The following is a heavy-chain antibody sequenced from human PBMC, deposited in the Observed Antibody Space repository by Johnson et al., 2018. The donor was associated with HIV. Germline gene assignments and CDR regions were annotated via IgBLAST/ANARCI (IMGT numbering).Heavy chain of an antibody. CDR1: GFIFDQYG. Sequence: VQLVESGGGLVRPGGSLRLSCAASGFIFDQYGMSWVRQVPGKGLEWVSGIRWNGGITGYADSVKGRFTISRDNAENSLYLQMNSLRAEDTALYYCARDRRIMITFGADVFDIWGQGTMVTVSS. CDR3: ARDRRIMITFGADVFDI. V-gene: IGHV3-20*04. J-gene: IGHJ3*02. CDR2: IRWNGGIT. D-gene: IGHD3-16*01.